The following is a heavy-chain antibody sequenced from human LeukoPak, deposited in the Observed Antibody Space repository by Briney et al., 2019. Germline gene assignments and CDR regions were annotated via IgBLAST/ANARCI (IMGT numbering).Heavy chain of an antibody. V-gene: IGHV1-2*02. Sequence: GASVKVSCKASGYTFTDYYMHWVRQAPGQGLEWMGWINPNSGGTNYAQKFQGRVTMTRDTSISTAYMELSRLRSDDTAVYYCARVIHYGGNSLHYWGQGTLVTVSS. CDR2: INPNSGGT. CDR1: GYTFTDYY. J-gene: IGHJ4*02. D-gene: IGHD4-23*01. CDR3: ARVIHYGGNSLHY.